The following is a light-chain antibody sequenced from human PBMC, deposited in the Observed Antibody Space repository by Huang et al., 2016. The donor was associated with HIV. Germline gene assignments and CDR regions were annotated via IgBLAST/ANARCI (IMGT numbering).Light chain of an antibody. V-gene: IGKV1-27*01. CDR2: AAS. J-gene: IGKJ3*01. Sequence: DIQMTQSPSPLSASVGDRVTITCRASQGIANYLAWYQQKPGKVPKLLIYAASTFQSGVPSRFSGSGSGTDFTLTISSLQPEDVATYYCQKYHSAPFTFGPGTKVDIK. CDR3: QKYHSAPFT. CDR1: QGIANY.